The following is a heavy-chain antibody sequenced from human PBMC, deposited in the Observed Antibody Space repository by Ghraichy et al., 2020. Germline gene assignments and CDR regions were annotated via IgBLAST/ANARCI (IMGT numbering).Heavy chain of an antibody. J-gene: IGHJ4*02. CDR2: ISSSNTYI. CDR1: GFTFNTYT. Sequence: ETLSLTCAASGFTFNTYTMNWVRQAPGKGLEWVSSISSSNTYIHYADSVKGRFTISRDNAKNSLYLQVNSLRAEDTAVYFCARDVPLGSVMAPCGYWGQGTRVTVSS. V-gene: IGHV3-21*01. D-gene: IGHD3-16*01. CDR3: ARDVPLGSVMAPCGY.